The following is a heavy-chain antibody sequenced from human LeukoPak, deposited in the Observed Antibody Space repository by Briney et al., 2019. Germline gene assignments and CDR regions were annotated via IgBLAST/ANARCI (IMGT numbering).Heavy chain of an antibody. Sequence: SETLSHTCTVSGSSISSSSCYWGWIRQPPGKGLEWIGSIYYSGSTYYNPSLKSRVTISVDTSKKQFSLKLSSVTAADTAVYYCARAGEWLVGMDYWGQGTLVTVSS. CDR2: IYYSGST. CDR1: GSSISSSSCY. D-gene: IGHD6-19*01. V-gene: IGHV4-39*07. CDR3: ARAGEWLVGMDY. J-gene: IGHJ4*02.